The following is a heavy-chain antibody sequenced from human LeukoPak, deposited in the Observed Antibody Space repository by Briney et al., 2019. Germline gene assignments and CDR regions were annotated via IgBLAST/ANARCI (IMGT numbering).Heavy chain of an antibody. CDR3: ARDLMGWDLHYFDY. CDR2: ISSSSSYI. Sequence: AGGSLRLSCAASGFSFNDYSMNWVRQAPGKGLEWVSSISSSSSYIYYADSVKGRFTISRDNAKNSLYLQMHSLRAEDTAVYYCARDLMGWDLHYFDYWGQGTLVTVSS. D-gene: IGHD1-26*01. CDR1: GFSFNDYS. V-gene: IGHV3-21*01. J-gene: IGHJ4*02.